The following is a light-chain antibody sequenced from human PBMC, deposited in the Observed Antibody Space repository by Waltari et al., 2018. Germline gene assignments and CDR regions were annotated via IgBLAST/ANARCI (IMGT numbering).Light chain of an antibody. V-gene: IGLV1-51*01. J-gene: IGLJ2*01. CDR3: GTWDTDLSVV. CDR2: AKN. Sequence: QSVLTQPPSVSAAPGQKVTISCSGTGSNIGNNFVSWYQQLPGTAPKLLIYAKNKRPSVIPYLFSGSKSGTSATLVITGLQTGDEADYYCGTWDTDLSVVFGGGTQLTVL. CDR1: GSNIGNNF.